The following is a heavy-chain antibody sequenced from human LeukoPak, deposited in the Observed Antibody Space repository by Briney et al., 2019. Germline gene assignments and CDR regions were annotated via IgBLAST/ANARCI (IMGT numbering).Heavy chain of an antibody. CDR3: ARAPSTVVTQIGY. CDR1: GGTFSSYA. D-gene: IGHD4-23*01. J-gene: IGHJ4*02. CDR2: IIPILGIA. V-gene: IGHV1-69*04. Sequence: SVKVSCKASGGTFSSYAISWVRQAPGQGLEWMGRIIPILGIANYAQKFQGRVTITADKSTSTAYMELSSLRSEDTAVYYCARAPSTVVTQIGYWGQGTLVTVSS.